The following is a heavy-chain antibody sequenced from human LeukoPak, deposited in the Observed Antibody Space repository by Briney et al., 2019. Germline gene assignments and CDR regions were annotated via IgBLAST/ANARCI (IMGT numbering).Heavy chain of an antibody. CDR1: GYTFTSYA. CDR2: ITLSGGT. Sequence: GASVKVSCKASGYTFTSYAIHWGRQAPGQGLEWMGWITLSGGTNYPQKFQGRVAITWVTTITTAFMDLSRLTSDDTAVYYCARDRYGDGLAHLDYWGQGALVTVSS. J-gene: IGHJ4*02. CDR3: ARDRYGDGLAHLDY. V-gene: IGHV1-2*02. D-gene: IGHD5-24*01.